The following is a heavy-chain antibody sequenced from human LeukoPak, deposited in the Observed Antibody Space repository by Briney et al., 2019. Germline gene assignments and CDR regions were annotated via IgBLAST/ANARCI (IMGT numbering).Heavy chain of an antibody. Sequence: SETLSLTCTVSGGSISSYYWSWIRQSPGKGLEWIGYIYYSGSTNYNPSLKSRVTISVDTSKNQFSLKLGSVTAADTAVYYCARLNFYSNYRRFDYWSQGTLVTVSS. CDR2: IYYSGST. CDR1: GGSISSYY. J-gene: IGHJ4*02. D-gene: IGHD4-11*01. V-gene: IGHV4-59*08. CDR3: ARLNFYSNYRRFDY.